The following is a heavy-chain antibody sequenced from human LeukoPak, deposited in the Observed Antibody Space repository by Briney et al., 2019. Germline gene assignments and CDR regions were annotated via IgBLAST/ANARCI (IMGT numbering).Heavy chain of an antibody. CDR3: ARAPNWKHFDY. CDR1: GGSFSGYY. D-gene: IGHD1-1*01. J-gene: IGHJ4*02. V-gene: IGHV4-34*01. CDR2: INHSGST. Sequence: SETLSLTCTVYGGSFSGYYWSWIRQPPGKGLEWIGEINHSGSTNYNPSLKSRVTMSVDTSKNQFSLKLSSVTAADMAVYYCARAPNWKHFDYWGQGTLVTVSS.